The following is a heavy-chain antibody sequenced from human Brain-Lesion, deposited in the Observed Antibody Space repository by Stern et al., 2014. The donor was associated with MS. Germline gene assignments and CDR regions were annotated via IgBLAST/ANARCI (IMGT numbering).Heavy chain of an antibody. Sequence: EVQLVQSGGGLVKPGGSLRLSCAASGFTFTNAWMSWVRQAPGKGLEWVGRIKRKTDGGTTDYAAPVKGRFTISRDDSKNTLYLQINSLKTEDTAVYYCITMRLGGGVAPGWGQGTLVTVSS. D-gene: IGHD3-16*01. V-gene: IGHV3-15*01. CDR2: IKRKTDGGTT. CDR3: ITMRLGGGVAPG. J-gene: IGHJ4*02. CDR1: GFTFTNAW.